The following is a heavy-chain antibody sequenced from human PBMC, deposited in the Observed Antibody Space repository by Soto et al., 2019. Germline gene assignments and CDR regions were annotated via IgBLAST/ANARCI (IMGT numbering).Heavy chain of an antibody. J-gene: IGHJ6*02. CDR1: GYSFTSYW. CDR3: ASIICSSTSCYVDV. D-gene: IGHD2-2*01. V-gene: IGHV5-10-1*01. CDR2: IDPSDSYT. Sequence: GESLKISCKGSGYSFTSYWISWVRQMPGKGLEWMGRIDPSDSYTNYSPSFQGHVTISADKSISTAYLQWSSLKASDTAMYYCASIICSSTSCYVDVWGQGNTVPVSS.